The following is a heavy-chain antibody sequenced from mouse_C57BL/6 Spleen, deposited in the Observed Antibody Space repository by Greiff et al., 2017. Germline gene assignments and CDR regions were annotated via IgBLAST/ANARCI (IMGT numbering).Heavy chain of an antibody. Sequence: DVQLQESGPGLVKPSPSLSLTCSVTGYSITRGYYWNWIRQFPGNKLEWMGYISYDGSNNYNPSLKNRIPITRDTSKNQFFLKLNSVTTEDTATYYCARTSTMITRYFDYWGQGTTLTVSS. V-gene: IGHV3-6*01. CDR3: ARTSTMITRYFDY. D-gene: IGHD2-4*01. J-gene: IGHJ2*01. CDR1: GYSITRGYY. CDR2: ISYDGSN.